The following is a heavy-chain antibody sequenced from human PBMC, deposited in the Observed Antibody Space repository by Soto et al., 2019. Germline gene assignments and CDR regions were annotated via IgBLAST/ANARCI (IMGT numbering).Heavy chain of an antibody. D-gene: IGHD4-4*01. CDR2: MNPNSGNT. V-gene: IGHV1-8*01. CDR1: GYTFTSYY. CDR3: AKVRTTVTTLGAY. J-gene: IGHJ4*02. Sequence: ASVKVSCKASGYTFTSYYINWVRQATGQGLEWMGWMNPNSGNTGYAQKFQGRVTMTRNTSISTAYMELSSLRSEDTAVYYCAKVRTTVTTLGAYWGQGTLVTVSS.